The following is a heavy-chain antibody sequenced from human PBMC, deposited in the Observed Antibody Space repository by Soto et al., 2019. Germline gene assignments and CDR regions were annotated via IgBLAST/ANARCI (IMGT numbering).Heavy chain of an antibody. V-gene: IGHV3-23*01. Sequence: EVQLLESGGDLVQPGGSRRLSCAASGFSFRSYAMGWVRQAPGKGLNWVSSISAGGDGTYYADSVKGRFTISRDNSKNTVYLQMTSLRADDTAVYYCVDGGRYPYYWGPGTLVTVSS. CDR3: VDGGRYPYY. CDR2: ISAGGDGT. J-gene: IGHJ4*02. CDR1: GFSFRSYA. D-gene: IGHD1-26*01.